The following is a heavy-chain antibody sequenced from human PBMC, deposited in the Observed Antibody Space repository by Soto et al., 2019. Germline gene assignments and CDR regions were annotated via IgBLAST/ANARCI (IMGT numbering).Heavy chain of an antibody. CDR2: ISWNSGSI. CDR1: GFTFDDYA. V-gene: IGHV3-9*01. Sequence: EVQLVESGGGLVQPGRSLRLSCAASGFTFDDYAMHWVRQAPGKGLEWVSGISWNSGSIGYADSVKGRFTISRDNAKNSLYLQMNSLRAEDTALYYCAKDKTGTTKVAFDIWGQGTMVTVAS. CDR3: AKDKTGTTKVAFDI. D-gene: IGHD1-7*01. J-gene: IGHJ3*02.